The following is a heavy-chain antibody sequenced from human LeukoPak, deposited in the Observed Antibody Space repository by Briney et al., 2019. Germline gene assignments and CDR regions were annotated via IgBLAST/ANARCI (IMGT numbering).Heavy chain of an antibody. J-gene: IGHJ4*02. CDR1: GYSISSGDY. CDR2: SYHTGST. V-gene: IGHV4-38-2*02. CDR3: ARDYGGRFDY. D-gene: IGHD4-23*01. Sequence: WETLSLTCGVSGYSISSGDYWGWIRQPPGKGLEWIGSSYHTGSTHHNPPLESRVTTSVDTSKNHFSLKLSSVTAADTAVYYCARDYGGRFDYWGQGILVTVSS.